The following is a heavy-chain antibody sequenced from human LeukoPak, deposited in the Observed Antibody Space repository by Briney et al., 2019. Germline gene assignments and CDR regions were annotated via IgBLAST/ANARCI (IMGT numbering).Heavy chain of an antibody. CDR1: GGSISSGGYY. D-gene: IGHD1-1*01. CDR2: IYYSGST. Sequence: SETLSLTCTVSGGSISSGGYYWSWIRQHPGKGLEWIGYIYYSGSTYYNPSLKSRVTISVDTSKNQFSPKLSSVTAADTAVYYCARDNSDFDEYAFDIWGQGTMVTVSS. V-gene: IGHV4-31*03. J-gene: IGHJ3*02. CDR3: ARDNSDFDEYAFDI.